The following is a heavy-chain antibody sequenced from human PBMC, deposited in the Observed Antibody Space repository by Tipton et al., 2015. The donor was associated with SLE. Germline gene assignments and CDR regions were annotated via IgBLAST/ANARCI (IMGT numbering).Heavy chain of an antibody. J-gene: IGHJ4*02. CDR3: ARAGRAWNLFDY. Sequence: TLSLTCSVSGGSISSRSYYWGWIRQPPGKGLEWIGSIYHSGSTYYNPSLKSRVTISVDTSKNQFSLKLSSVTAADTAVYYCARAGRAWNLFDYWGQGTLITVSS. CDR2: IYHSGST. CDR1: GGSISSRSYY. V-gene: IGHV4-39*07. D-gene: IGHD1-1*01.